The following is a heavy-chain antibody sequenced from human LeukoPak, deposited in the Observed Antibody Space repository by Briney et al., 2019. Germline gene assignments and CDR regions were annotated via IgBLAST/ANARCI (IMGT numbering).Heavy chain of an antibody. V-gene: IGHV4-59*12. CDR2: IYYSGST. CDR3: TRAASSGPLFTYHMDV. D-gene: IGHD3-22*01. J-gene: IGHJ6*03. Sequence: PSETLSLTCTVSGGSISSYYWTWIRQPPGKGLEWIGHIYYSGSTNYNPSLKSPVTISVDTSKNQFSLKLSSVTAADTAVYYCTRAASSGPLFTYHMDVWGKGTTVTVSS. CDR1: GGSISSYY.